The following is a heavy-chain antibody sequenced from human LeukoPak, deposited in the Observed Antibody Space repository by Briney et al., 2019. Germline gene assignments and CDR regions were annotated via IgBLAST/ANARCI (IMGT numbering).Heavy chain of an antibody. CDR3: ARHPFIVVVPAAIGARGIWFDP. J-gene: IGHJ5*02. Sequence: SETLSLTCAVYGGSFSGYYWSWIRQPPGKGLEWIGEINHSGSTNYNPSLKSRVTISVDTSKNQFSLKLSSVTAADTAVYYCARHPFIVVVPAAIGARGIWFDPWGQGTLVTVSS. V-gene: IGHV4-34*01. CDR1: GGSFSGYY. CDR2: INHSGST. D-gene: IGHD2-2*01.